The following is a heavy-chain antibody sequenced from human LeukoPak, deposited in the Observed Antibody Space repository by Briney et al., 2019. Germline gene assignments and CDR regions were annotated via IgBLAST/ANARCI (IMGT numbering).Heavy chain of an antibody. J-gene: IGHJ4*02. V-gene: IGHV3-48*04. CDR2: ISGRGNTI. Sequence: KTGGSLRLSCAASGFTFSSYNMNWVRQAPGEGLEWVSYISGRGNTIKYADSVKGRFTISRDNGKNSLYLHMSSLRAEDTAVYYCARDPPALEDFDYWGQGTQVTVSS. CDR1: GFTFSSYN. CDR3: ARDPPALEDFDY.